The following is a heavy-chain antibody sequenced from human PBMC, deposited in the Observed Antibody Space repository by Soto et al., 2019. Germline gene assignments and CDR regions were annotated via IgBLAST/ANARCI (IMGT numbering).Heavy chain of an antibody. J-gene: IGHJ4*02. V-gene: IGHV3-48*02. D-gene: IGHD4-4*01. CDR2: IITSGTAT. Sequence: PGGSLRLSCAASGFTFSSFTMNWVRQAPGKGLEWISYIITSGTATFYADSVKGRFTISRDNAKNSLYLQMNSLRDDDTAVYYCARDESYSFDYWGQGTLVTVSS. CDR1: GFTFSSFT. CDR3: ARDESYSFDY.